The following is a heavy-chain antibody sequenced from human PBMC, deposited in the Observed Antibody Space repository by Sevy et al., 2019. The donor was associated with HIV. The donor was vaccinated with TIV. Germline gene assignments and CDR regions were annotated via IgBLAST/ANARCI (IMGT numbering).Heavy chain of an antibody. J-gene: IGHJ4*02. D-gene: IGHD3-22*01. Sequence: ASVKVSCKASGYTFTSYGISWVRQAPGQGLEWMGWISAYNGNTNYAQKLQGRVTMTTDTSTSTAYTELRSLRSDDTAVYYCARDLSSFYYDSSGPGALFDYWVQGTLVTVSS. CDR1: GYTFTSYG. V-gene: IGHV1-18*01. CDR2: ISAYNGNT. CDR3: ARDLSSFYYDSSGPGALFDY.